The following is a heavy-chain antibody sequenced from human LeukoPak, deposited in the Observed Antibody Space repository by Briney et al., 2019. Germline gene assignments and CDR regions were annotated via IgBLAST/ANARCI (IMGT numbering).Heavy chain of an antibody. D-gene: IGHD5-18*01. CDR3: ARGATQLFEY. V-gene: IGHV3-74*01. CDR1: GFTFNSYW. J-gene: IGHJ4*02. CDR2: INPDGSST. Sequence: GGSLRLSCAASGFTFNSYWMHWVRHAPGNGLVWVSRINPDGSSTNYADSVKGRFTISRDNAKNSLYLQMNSLTAEDTAVYYCARGATQLFEYWGQGTLVTVSS.